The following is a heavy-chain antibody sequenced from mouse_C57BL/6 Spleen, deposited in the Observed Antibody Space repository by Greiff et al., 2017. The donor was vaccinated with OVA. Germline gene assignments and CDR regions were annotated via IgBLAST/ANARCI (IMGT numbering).Heavy chain of an antibody. V-gene: IGHV6-3*01. CDR3: TPYYSIYYAMDY. CDR1: GFTFSNYW. CDR2: IRLKSDNYAT. D-gene: IGHD2-5*01. Sequence: DVMLVESGGGLVQPGGSMKLSCVASGFTFSNYWMNWVRQSPEKGLEWVAQIRLKSDNYATHYAESVKGRFTISRDDSKSSVYLQMNNLRAEDTGIYYCTPYYSIYYAMDYWGQGTSVTVSS. J-gene: IGHJ4*01.